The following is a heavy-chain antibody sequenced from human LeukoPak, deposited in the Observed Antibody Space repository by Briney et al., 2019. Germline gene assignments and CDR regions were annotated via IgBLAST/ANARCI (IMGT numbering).Heavy chain of an antibody. CDR2: IRYDGSNK. Sequence: GGSLRLSRAASGFTFSSYGMHWVRQAPGKGLEWVAFIRYDGSNKYYADSVKGRFTISRDNSKNTLYLQMNSLRAEDTAVYYCAAGYCSGGSCYFDYWGQGTLVTVSS. J-gene: IGHJ4*02. D-gene: IGHD2-15*01. V-gene: IGHV3-30*02. CDR1: GFTFSSYG. CDR3: AAGYCSGGSCYFDY.